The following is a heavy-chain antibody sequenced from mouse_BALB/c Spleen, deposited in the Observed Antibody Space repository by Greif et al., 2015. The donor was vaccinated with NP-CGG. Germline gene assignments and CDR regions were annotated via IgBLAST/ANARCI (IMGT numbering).Heavy chain of an antibody. V-gene: IGHV1-69*02. Sequence: QVQLQQSGAELVKPGASVKLSCKASGYTFTSYWMHWVKQRPGQGLEWIGEIDPSDSYTNYNQKFKGKATLTVDKSSSTAYMQLSSLTSEDSAVYYCAKITTAHYWGQGTTLTVSS. CDR3: AKITTAHY. CDR2: IDPSDSYT. CDR1: GYTFTSYW. D-gene: IGHD1-2*01. J-gene: IGHJ2*01.